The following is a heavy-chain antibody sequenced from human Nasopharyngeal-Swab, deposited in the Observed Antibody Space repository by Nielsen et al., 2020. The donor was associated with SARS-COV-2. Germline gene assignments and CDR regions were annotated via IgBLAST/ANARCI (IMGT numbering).Heavy chain of an antibody. CDR3: ARDRRTSIVGATLHFDY. Sequence: ASVKVSCKASGYTFTSYGISWVRQAPGQGLEWMGWISAYNGNTNYAQKLQGRVTMTTDTSTSTAYMELRSLRSDDTAVYYSARDRRTSIVGATLHFDYWGQGTLVTVSS. J-gene: IGHJ4*02. CDR2: ISAYNGNT. D-gene: IGHD1-26*01. V-gene: IGHV1-18*01. CDR1: GYTFTSYG.